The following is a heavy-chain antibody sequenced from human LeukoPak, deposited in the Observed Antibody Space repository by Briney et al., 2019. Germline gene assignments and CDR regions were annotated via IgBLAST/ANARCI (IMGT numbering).Heavy chain of an antibody. J-gene: IGHJ3*02. Sequence: SETLSLTCAVYGGSFSGYYWSWIRQPPGKGLEWIGEINHSGSTNYNPSLKSRVTISVDTSKNQFSLKLSSVTAADTAVYYCARGLLWFGLNDAFDIWGQGTMVTVSS. V-gene: IGHV4-34*01. CDR2: INHSGST. CDR3: ARGLLWFGLNDAFDI. CDR1: GGSFSGYY. D-gene: IGHD3-10*01.